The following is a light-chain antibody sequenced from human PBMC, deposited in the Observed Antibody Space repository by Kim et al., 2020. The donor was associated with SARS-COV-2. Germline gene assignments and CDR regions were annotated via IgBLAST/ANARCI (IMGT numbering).Light chain of an antibody. V-gene: IGKV1-39*01. CDR3: QQYDNLPRS. CDR1: QSISSY. Sequence: SASVGDRVTITCRASQSISSYLNWYQQKPGKAPKLLIYAASSLQSGVPSRFSGSGSGTDFTLTISSLQPEDFATYYCQQYDNLPRSFGQGTKLEI. CDR2: AAS. J-gene: IGKJ2*04.